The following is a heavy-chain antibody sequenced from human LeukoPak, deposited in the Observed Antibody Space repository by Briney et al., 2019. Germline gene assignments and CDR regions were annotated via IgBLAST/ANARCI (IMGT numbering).Heavy chain of an antibody. Sequence: GGSLRLSCAASGFTFSNYAMSWVRQAPGKGLEWVSGISGSGGSTHYVDSVKGRFTISRDNSKNTLYLQMNSLRAEDTAVYYCAKKTLENWFDPWGQGTLVTVSS. D-gene: IGHD3-3*01. CDR3: AKKTLENWFDP. CDR1: GFTFSNYA. V-gene: IGHV3-23*01. J-gene: IGHJ5*02. CDR2: ISGSGGST.